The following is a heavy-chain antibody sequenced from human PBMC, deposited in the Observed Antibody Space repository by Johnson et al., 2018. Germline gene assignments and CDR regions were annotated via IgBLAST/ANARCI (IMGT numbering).Heavy chain of an antibody. CDR2: IWYDGSIT. Sequence: QVQLQESGGGVVQPGRSLRLSCAASGFTFSSYGMHWVRQAPGKGLEWVAVIWYDGSITNYADSVKGRFTIARDNAKNTLYLQLNSLRAEDTAVYYCASGLRGFFDYWGQGTLVTVSS. V-gene: IGHV3-33*03. CDR3: ASGLRGFFDY. D-gene: IGHD5-12*01. CDR1: GFTFSSYG. J-gene: IGHJ4*02.